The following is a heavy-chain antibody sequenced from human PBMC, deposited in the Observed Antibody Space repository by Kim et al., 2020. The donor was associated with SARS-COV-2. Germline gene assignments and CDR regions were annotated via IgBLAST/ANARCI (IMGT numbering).Heavy chain of an antibody. J-gene: IGHJ4*01. V-gene: IGHV3-23*01. CDR3: SKVGGAYSSRFCFD. CDR1: RFTFRSYA. D-gene: IGHD6-13*01. Sequence: GGSLRLSCAASRFTFRSYAMSWVCQAPGKGLEWVSTISGSGDRTYYADSVKSRFTISRDNSKNTLYLQRNSLTAEETAVYYSSKVGGAYSSRFCFD. CDR2: ISGSGDRT.